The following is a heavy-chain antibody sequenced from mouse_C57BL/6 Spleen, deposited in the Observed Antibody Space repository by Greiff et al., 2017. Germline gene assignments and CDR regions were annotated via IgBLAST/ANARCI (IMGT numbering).Heavy chain of an antibody. CDR2: IEPNSGGT. CDR3: SSGTSVEAPLDY. D-gene: IGHD1-1*01. J-gene: IGHJ2*01. Sequence: QVQLQQPGAELVKPGASVSLSCKASGYTFTSYWMHWVKQRPGRGLEWIGRIEPNSGGTKYNEKFKSKATLTVDKPSSTAYMQLSSLTSEYSAVYYCSSGTSVEAPLDYWGQGTTLTVSS. V-gene: IGHV1-72*01. CDR1: GYTFTSYW.